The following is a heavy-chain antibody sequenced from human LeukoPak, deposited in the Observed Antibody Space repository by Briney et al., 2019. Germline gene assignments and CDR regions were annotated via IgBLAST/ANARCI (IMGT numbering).Heavy chain of an antibody. CDR1: GGTFSSYA. CDR3: ARNPRYYDSSGYYLDY. J-gene: IGHJ4*02. Sequence: SVKVSCKASGGTFSSYAISWVRQAPGQGLEWMGRIIPILGIANYAQKFQGRVTITADKSTSTAYMELSSLRSEDTAVYYCARNPRYYDSSGYYLDYWGQGTLVTVSS. CDR2: IIPILGIA. V-gene: IGHV1-69*04. D-gene: IGHD3-22*01.